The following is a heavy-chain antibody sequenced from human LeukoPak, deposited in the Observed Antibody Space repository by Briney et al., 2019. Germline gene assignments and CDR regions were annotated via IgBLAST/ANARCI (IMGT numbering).Heavy chain of an antibody. CDR1: GGTFSSYA. CDR2: IIPIFGTA. Sequence: SSVKVSCKASGGTFSSYAISWVRQAPGQGPEWMGGIIPIFGTANYAQKFQGRVTITADESTSTAYMELSSLRSEDTAVYYCVNNPGYDFWSGPFDYWGQGTLVTVPS. CDR3: VNNPGYDFWSGPFDY. D-gene: IGHD3-3*01. V-gene: IGHV1-69*01. J-gene: IGHJ4*02.